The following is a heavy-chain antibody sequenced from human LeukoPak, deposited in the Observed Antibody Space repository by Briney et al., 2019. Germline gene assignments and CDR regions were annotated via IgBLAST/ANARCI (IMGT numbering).Heavy chain of an antibody. CDR2: IAYDGSRA. Sequence: PGGSLRLSCAGSGFTFGGHGMHWFRQTPGKGLEWVAVIAYDGSRAFYADSVKGRFTISRDNSKNTMSVQMDDLRADDTAVYYCTRYNNDHFDYWGQGTLVSVSS. CDR1: GFTFGGHG. V-gene: IGHV3-33*01. J-gene: IGHJ4*02. D-gene: IGHD1-14*01. CDR3: TRYNNDHFDY.